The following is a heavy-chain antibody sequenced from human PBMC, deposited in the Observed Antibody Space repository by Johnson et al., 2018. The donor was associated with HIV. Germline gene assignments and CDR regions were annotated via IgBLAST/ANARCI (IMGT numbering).Heavy chain of an antibody. J-gene: IGHJ3*02. CDR3: ARDQNIVLMVYAAPGAFDI. D-gene: IGHD2-8*01. CDR2: ISYDGSNK. V-gene: IGHV3-30-3*01. Sequence: VQLVESGGGVVQPGRSLRLSCAASGFTFSSYAMHWVRQAPGQGLEWVAVISYDGSNKYYADSVKGLFTISRHNSKNTLYLQMNSLRAEDTAVYYCARDQNIVLMVYAAPGAFDIWGQGTMVTVSS. CDR1: GFTFSSYA.